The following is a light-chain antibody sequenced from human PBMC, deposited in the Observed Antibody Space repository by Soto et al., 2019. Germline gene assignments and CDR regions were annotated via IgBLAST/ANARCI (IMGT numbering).Light chain of an antibody. V-gene: IGLV2-14*01. J-gene: IGLJ1*01. CDR2: GVK. CDR1: GRDIGAYDY. CDR3: SSYTTSDFYV. Sequence: QSALTQPGSVSGSPGQSITISCTGSGRDIGAYDYVSWYQQHPGKAPKLLIYGVKNRPSGVSYRFSASKSAFTASLTISGLQAEDEAHYYCSSYTTSDFYVFGPGTKVTVL.